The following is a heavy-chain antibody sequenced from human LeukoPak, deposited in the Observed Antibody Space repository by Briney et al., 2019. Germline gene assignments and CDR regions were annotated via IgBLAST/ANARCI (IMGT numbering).Heavy chain of an antibody. CDR2: ISGGGDDT. J-gene: IGHJ6*02. CDR3: ARDHNEDTAMDNLDV. D-gene: IGHD5-18*01. CDR1: GFIFSSSA. V-gene: IGHV3-23*01. Sequence: QSGGSLRLSCAVSGFIFSSSAMSWVRQAPGKGLEWVSAISGGGDDTSYADSARGRFTVSRDNSKNTLYLQMNSLRAEDTAVYYCARDHNEDTAMDNLDVWGQGTTVTVSS.